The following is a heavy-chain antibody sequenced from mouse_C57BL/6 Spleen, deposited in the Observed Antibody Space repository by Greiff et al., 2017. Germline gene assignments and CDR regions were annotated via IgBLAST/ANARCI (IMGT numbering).Heavy chain of an antibody. D-gene: IGHD2-3*01. CDR1: GFTFSDYG. Sequence: EVMLVESGGGLVKPGGSLKLSCAASGFTFSDYGMHWVRQAPETGLEWVAYISSGSSTIYYADTVKGRFTISRDNATNTLFLPMTGLRSEDTAMYYGARLNGGYDDHWYFDGGGTGTTVTVSS. J-gene: IGHJ1*03. CDR3: ARLNGGYDDHWYFDG. CDR2: ISSGSSTI. V-gene: IGHV5-17*01.